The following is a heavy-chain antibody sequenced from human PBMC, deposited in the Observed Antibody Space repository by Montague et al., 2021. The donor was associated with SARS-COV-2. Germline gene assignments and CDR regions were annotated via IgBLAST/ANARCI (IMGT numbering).Heavy chain of an antibody. CDR2: INSRSNT. J-gene: IGHJ4*02. CDR3: ARESSHFLDSRQFDY. CDR1: GFYVSSAL. D-gene: IGHD4-11*01. Sequence: SLRLSCAASGFYVSSALLYFLRPAAGRRVGWVPSINSRSNTHYADSVTGRFTISRDNSKSTLYLQMNSLRTEDTAVYFCARESSHFLDSRQFDYWGQGSLVTVSS. V-gene: IGHV3-66*01.